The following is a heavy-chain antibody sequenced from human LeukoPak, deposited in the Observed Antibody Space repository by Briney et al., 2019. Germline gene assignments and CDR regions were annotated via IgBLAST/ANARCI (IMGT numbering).Heavy chain of an antibody. V-gene: IGHV3-23*01. J-gene: IGHJ4*02. Sequence: GGSLRLSCAASGFTFSSNAMSWVRQAPGKGLEWVSYISGSGGSTYYADSVKGRFTISRDNSKNTLYLQMSSLRAEDTAVYYCSTSPSFGSSWYQFNYWGQGTLVTVSS. D-gene: IGHD6-13*01. CDR1: GFTFSSNA. CDR2: ISGSGGST. CDR3: STSPSFGSSWYQFNY.